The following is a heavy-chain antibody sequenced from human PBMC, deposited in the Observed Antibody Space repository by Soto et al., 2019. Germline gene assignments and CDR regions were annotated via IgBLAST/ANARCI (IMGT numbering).Heavy chain of an antibody. D-gene: IGHD3-16*01. Sequence: EVQLVQSGAEVKKPGESLKISCKGSGYSFTTSWIGWVRQMPGKGLEWMGIIFPGDSDTRYSPSFEGQVTISADKSINTAYVQWSSLEASDTAIYYCARGNYLYYFDYRGQGTLVTVSS. CDR3: ARGNYLYYFDY. CDR1: GYSFTTSW. J-gene: IGHJ4*02. V-gene: IGHV5-51*01. CDR2: IFPGDSDT.